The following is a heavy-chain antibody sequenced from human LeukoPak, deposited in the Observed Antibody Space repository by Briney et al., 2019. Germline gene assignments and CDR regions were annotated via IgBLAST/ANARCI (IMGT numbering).Heavy chain of an antibody. CDR3: AKVPSPRYYDFWSGYWNWFDP. J-gene: IGHJ5*02. Sequence: GGSLRLSCAASGFTFSSYAMSWVRQAPGKGLEWVSAISGSGGSTYYADSVEGRFTISRDNSKNTLYLQMNSLRAEDTAVYYCAKVPSPRYYDFWSGYWNWFDPWGQGTLVTVSS. CDR2: ISGSGGST. D-gene: IGHD3-3*01. V-gene: IGHV3-23*01. CDR1: GFTFSSYA.